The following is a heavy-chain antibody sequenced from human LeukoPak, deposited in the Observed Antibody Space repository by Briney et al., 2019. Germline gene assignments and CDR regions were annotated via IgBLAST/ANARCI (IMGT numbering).Heavy chain of an antibody. D-gene: IGHD1-26*01. J-gene: IGHJ4*02. CDR3: IRGTASGRYFEY. CDR1: GFTLSDYY. Sequence: VGSPRLSCAASGFTLSDYYMDWVRQAPGKGLEWVARSRNKANSYSIAYAASVQGRFTISRDDTENSVYLQMHSLKTEDTAVYYCIRGTASGRYFEYWGQGTLVTVSS. CDR2: SRNKANSYSI. V-gene: IGHV3-72*01.